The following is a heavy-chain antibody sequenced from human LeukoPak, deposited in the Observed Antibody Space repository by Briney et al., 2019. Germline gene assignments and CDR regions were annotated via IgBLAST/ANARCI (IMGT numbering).Heavy chain of an antibody. Sequence: PGGSLRLSCAASGFTFSDSYMSWIRQAPGKGLEWVSYITPRGGTVYYADSVKGRFTISRDNAKNSLYLQMNSLRAEDTAVYYCAKDRGGSSSWYDAFDYWGQGTLVTVSS. V-gene: IGHV3-11*04. D-gene: IGHD6-13*01. CDR1: GFTFSDSY. CDR2: ITPRGGTV. J-gene: IGHJ4*02. CDR3: AKDRGGSSSWYDAFDY.